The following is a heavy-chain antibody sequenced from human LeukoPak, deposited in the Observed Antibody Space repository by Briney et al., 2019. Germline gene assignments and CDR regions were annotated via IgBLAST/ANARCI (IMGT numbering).Heavy chain of an antibody. CDR1: GYSISRCYY. CDR2: NYHSGST. Sequence: SETLSLTCAVSGYSISRCYYWVWIRHPPGKGLEWIDSNYHSGSTYYNPSLKRRVTNTVHTSNSQFSLKLSSVTAADTAVYYCARHPSLPIVVVPEHYFDYWGQGTLVTVSS. J-gene: IGHJ4*02. V-gene: IGHV4-38-2*01. CDR3: ARHPSLPIVVVPEHYFDY. D-gene: IGHD2-2*01.